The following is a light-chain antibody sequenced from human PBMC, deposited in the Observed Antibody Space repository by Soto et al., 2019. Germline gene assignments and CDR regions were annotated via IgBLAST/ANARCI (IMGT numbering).Light chain of an antibody. CDR2: EVS. CDR3: SSYRSSNTLL. J-gene: IGLJ2*01. CDR1: SSDVGDYDY. V-gene: IGLV2-14*01. Sequence: QSAPTQPASVSGSPGQSITISCTGTSSDVGDYDYVSWYQQYAGKAPKMMIYEVSNRPSGVSNRFSGSKSGNTASLTISGLQAEDEADYYCSSYRSSNTLLFGGGTKLTVL.